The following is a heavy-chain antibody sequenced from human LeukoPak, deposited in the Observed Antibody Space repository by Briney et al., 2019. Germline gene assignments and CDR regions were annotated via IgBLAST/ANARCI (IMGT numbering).Heavy chain of an antibody. V-gene: IGHV3-53*01. Sequence: PGGSLRLSCAASGFTVRTNYMSWVRQAPGKGLEWVSVIYDDGSTYYADSVKGRFTISRDNSKNTLYLQMNSLRAEDTALYYCAREKNDIVTTSYYFDYWGQGTLVTVSS. D-gene: IGHD5-12*01. CDR3: AREKNDIVTTSYYFDY. CDR1: GFTVRTNY. CDR2: IYDDGST. J-gene: IGHJ4*02.